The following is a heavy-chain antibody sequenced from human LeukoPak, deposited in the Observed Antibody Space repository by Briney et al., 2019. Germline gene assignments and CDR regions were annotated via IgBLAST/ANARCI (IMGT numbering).Heavy chain of an antibody. CDR2: IYYSGST. CDR1: GGSISSYY. D-gene: IGHD3-10*01. V-gene: IGHV4-59*12. Sequence: SETLSLTCTVSGGSISSYYWSWIRQPPGKGLEWIAYIYYSGSTNYNPSLKSRITMSVDTSKNQFSLKLSSVTAADTAVYYCARRLGRKFGERFYYYYYMDVWGKGTTVTISS. J-gene: IGHJ6*03. CDR3: ARRLGRKFGERFYYYYYMDV.